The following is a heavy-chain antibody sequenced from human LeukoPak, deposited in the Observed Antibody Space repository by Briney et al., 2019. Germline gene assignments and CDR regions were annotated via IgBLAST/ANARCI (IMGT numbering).Heavy chain of an antibody. D-gene: IGHD4-17*01. CDR1: GFTFSSYE. Sequence: GGSLRLSCAASGFTFSSYEMNWVRQAPGKGLEWVSYISSSGSTIYYADSVKGRFTISRDNAKNSLYLQMNSLRAEDTAVYYCARDLGGYGDYGTNLDYWGQGTLVTVSS. CDR2: ISSSGSTI. CDR3: ARDLGGYGDYGTNLDY. J-gene: IGHJ4*02. V-gene: IGHV3-48*03.